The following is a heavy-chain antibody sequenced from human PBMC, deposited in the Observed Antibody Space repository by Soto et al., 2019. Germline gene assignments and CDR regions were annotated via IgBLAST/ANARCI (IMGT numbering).Heavy chain of an antibody. Sequence: ASVKVSCKASGYTFTHYYIHWVRQAPGQGLEWMGIINPNGGITTYAQKFRAGFSMTRDTSTSTVYLELSSLRSEDSAVYYCATSVNSAMAFDYWGQGTLVTSPQ. J-gene: IGHJ4*02. V-gene: IGHV1-46*01. D-gene: IGHD5-18*01. CDR3: ATSVNSAMAFDY. CDR2: INPNGGIT. CDR1: GYTFTHYY.